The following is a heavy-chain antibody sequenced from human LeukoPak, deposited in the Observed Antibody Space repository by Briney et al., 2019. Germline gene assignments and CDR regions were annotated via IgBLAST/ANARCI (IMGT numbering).Heavy chain of an antibody. Sequence: PGGSLRLSCAASGFSFSTYSMIWVRQAPGKGLEWVSSVSGTSEYIYYADSVRGRFTTSRDNAKNTVYLQMNSLRAEDTAVYYCARWYSSGWYSDYWGQGTLVTVSS. V-gene: IGHV3-21*06. CDR3: ARWYSSGWYSDY. J-gene: IGHJ4*02. CDR1: GFSFSTYS. D-gene: IGHD6-19*01. CDR2: VSGTSEYI.